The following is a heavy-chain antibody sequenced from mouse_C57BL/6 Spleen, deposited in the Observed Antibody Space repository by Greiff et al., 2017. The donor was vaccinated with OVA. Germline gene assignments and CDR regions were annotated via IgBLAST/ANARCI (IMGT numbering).Heavy chain of an antibody. CDR3: DYSNYDAMDY. Sequence: QVQLQQSGAELARPGASVKLSCKASGYTFTSYGISWVKQRTGQGLEWIGEIYPRSGNTYYNEKFKGKATLTADTSSSTAYMELRSLTSDDSAVYFCDYSNYDAMDYWGQGTSVTVSS. CDR2: IYPRSGNT. V-gene: IGHV1-81*01. CDR1: GYTFTSYG. J-gene: IGHJ4*01. D-gene: IGHD2-5*01.